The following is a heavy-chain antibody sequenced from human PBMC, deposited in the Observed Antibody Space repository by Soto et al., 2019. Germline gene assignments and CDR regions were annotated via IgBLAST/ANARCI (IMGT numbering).Heavy chain of an antibody. D-gene: IGHD3-22*01. CDR2: IHPGDSDS. Sequence: PGESLKLSCKSSGYSFNNNWIGWVLQMPGKGLEWMGIIHPGDSDSRYSPSFQGQVTMSVDKSINTAYLQWSSLKASDTAMYYCARRDSSGFPDYWGHGTQVTVSS. J-gene: IGHJ4*01. CDR3: ARRDSSGFPDY. V-gene: IGHV5-51*03. CDR1: GYSFNNNW.